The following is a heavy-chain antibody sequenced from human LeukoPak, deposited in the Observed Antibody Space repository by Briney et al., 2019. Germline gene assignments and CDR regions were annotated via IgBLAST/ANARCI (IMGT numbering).Heavy chain of an antibody. CDR3: ARVYKVRSSSPVNRGPVDY. V-gene: IGHV3-30*04. J-gene: IGHJ4*02. D-gene: IGHD6-6*01. CDR2: ISHDGSNK. Sequence: GGSLRLSCAASGFTFSSYAMHWVRQAPGKGLELVAVISHDGSNKYYADSGKGRFTISRDNSKNTLYLRMNSLRAEDTAVYYCARVYKVRSSSPVNRGPVDYWGQGTLVTVSS. CDR1: GFTFSSYA.